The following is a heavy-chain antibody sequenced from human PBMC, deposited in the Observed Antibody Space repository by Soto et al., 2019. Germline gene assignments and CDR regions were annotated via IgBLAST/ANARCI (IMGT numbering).Heavy chain of an antibody. J-gene: IGHJ4*02. CDR2: ITSDGHT. V-gene: IGHV3-23*01. CDR1: GFSISIYA. D-gene: IGHD3-16*01. Sequence: GESLKISCAASGFSISIYAMTWVRQAPGKGLEWVSTITSDGHTHYADSVKGRFTISRDTSRNNLYLQMNSLRAEDTAVFYCAKRIAFDFAFDYWGQGTLVTVSS. CDR3: AKRIAFDFAFDY.